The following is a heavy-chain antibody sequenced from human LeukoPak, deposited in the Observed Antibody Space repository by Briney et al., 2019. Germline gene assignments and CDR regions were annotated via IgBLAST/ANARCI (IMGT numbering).Heavy chain of an antibody. Sequence: GGSLRLSCAASGFTFSSYGMHWVRQAPGKGLEWVANIKQDGSEKYYVDSVKGRFTISRDNAKNSLYLQMNSLRAEDTAVYYCARMTLLGYCSSTSCPADAFDIWGQGTMVTVSS. D-gene: IGHD2-2*01. J-gene: IGHJ3*02. V-gene: IGHV3-7*01. CDR3: ARMTLLGYCSSTSCPADAFDI. CDR2: IKQDGSEK. CDR1: GFTFSSYG.